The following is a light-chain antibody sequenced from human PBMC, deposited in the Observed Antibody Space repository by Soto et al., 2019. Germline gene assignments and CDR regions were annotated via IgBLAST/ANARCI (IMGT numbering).Light chain of an antibody. V-gene: IGLV2-14*01. Sequence: QSVLTQPASVTGTPGQSITISCAGTGSDVGAYNYVSWYQQHPDKAPKLMIYEVRNRSSGVSNRFSSSKSGNTASLTISGLQADDEADYWCSSYTSSSTHVFGSGTKVTVL. CDR1: GSDVGAYNY. J-gene: IGLJ1*01. CDR2: EVR. CDR3: SSYTSSSTHV.